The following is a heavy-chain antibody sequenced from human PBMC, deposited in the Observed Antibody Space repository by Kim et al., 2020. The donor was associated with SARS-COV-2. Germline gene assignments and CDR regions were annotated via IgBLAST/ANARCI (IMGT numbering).Heavy chain of an antibody. D-gene: IGHD3-16*01. CDR3: ARGGTPGY. J-gene: IGHJ4*02. CDR2: DGSGK. Sequence: DGSGKYYVDSVKGRLTISRDNAKNSLYLQMNSLRAEDTAVYYCARGGTPGYWGQGTLVTVSS. V-gene: IGHV3-7*01.